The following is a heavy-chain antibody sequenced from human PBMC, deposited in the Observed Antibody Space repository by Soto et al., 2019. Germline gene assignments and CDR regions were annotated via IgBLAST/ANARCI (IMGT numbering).Heavy chain of an antibody. V-gene: IGHV3-30-3*01. D-gene: IGHD1-7*01. CDR1: GFTFSSYA. CDR2: ISHDGSNK. J-gene: IGHJ4*02. CDR3: ARDIPGTNSTD. Sequence: QVQLVESGGGVVQPGRSLRLSCAASGFTFSSYAMHWVRQAPGKGLEWVAVISHDGSNKYYADSVKGRFTISRDNSKNPLYLQMNSRRAEDRAVYSWARDIPGTNSTDGGQGTRVPVSS.